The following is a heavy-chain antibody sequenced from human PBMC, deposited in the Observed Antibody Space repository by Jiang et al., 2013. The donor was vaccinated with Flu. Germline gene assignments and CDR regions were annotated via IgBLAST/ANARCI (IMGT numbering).Heavy chain of an antibody. Sequence: SLTCTVSGGSISSSSYYWGWIRQPPGKGLEWIGSIYYSGSTYYNPSLKSRVTISVDTSKNQFSLKLSSVTAADTAVYYCARRGPAAILGDYWGQGTLVTVSS. V-gene: IGHV4-39*01. CDR2: IYYSGST. J-gene: IGHJ4*02. CDR3: ARRGPAAILGDY. CDR1: GGSISSSSYY. D-gene: IGHD2-2*02.